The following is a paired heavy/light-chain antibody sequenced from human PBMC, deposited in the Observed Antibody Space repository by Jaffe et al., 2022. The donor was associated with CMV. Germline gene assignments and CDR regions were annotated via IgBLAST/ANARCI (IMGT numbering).Light chain of an antibody. CDR1: QSVSSSY. CDR2: DAS. CDR3: QQYGSSPVT. Sequence: EIVLTQSPATLSLSPGERATLSCGASQSVSSSYLAWYQQKPGLAPRLLIYDASSRATGIPDRFSGSGSGTDFTLTISRLEPEDFAVYYCQQYGSSPVTFGGGTKVEIK. J-gene: IGKJ4*01. V-gene: IGKV3D-20*01.
Heavy chain of an antibody. CDR2: ISSSSSYI. D-gene: IGHD3-22*01. J-gene: IGHJ6*03. CDR3: ARPYYYDSSGYYGGYYYYYYMDV. Sequence: EVQLVESGGGLVKPGGSLRLSCAASGFTFSSYSMNWVRQAPGKGLEWVSSISSSSSYIYYADSVKGRFTISRDNAKNSLYLQMNSLRAEDTAVYYCARPYYYDSSGYYGGYYYYYYMDVWGKGTTVTVSS. CDR1: GFTFSSYS. V-gene: IGHV3-21*01.